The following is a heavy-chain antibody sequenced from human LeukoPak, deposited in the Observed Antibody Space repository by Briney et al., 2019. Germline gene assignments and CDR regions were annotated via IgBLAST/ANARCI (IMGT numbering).Heavy chain of an antibody. CDR3: MPGRGY. CDR2: INADGSDK. CDR1: GFPFQSYW. V-gene: IGHV3-7*01. Sequence: PGGSLRFSGTASGFPFQSYWMNGFRQAPGKGLELVANINADGSDKYFMDSVKGRFSISRDNANNRLYLQMTSLRAEDTAVYYCMPGRGYWGQGTLVTVSS. D-gene: IGHD2-8*02. J-gene: IGHJ4*02.